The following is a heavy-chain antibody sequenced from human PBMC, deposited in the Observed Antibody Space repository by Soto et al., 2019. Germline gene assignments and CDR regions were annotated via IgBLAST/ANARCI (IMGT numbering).Heavy chain of an antibody. Sequence: PSETLSLTCAVYGGSFSGYYWSWIRQPPGKGLEWIGEINHSGSTNYNPSLKSRVTISVDTSKNQFSLKLSSVTAADTAVYYCARGKSVKGGWSDPWGQGTLVTVSS. CDR1: GGSFSGYY. CDR2: INHSGST. D-gene: IGHD1-26*01. J-gene: IGHJ5*02. V-gene: IGHV4-34*01. CDR3: ARGKSVKGGWSDP.